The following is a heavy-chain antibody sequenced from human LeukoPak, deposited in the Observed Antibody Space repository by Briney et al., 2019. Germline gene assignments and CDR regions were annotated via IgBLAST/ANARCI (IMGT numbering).Heavy chain of an antibody. CDR3: AREGDIAAAAGFDY. D-gene: IGHD6-13*01. CDR1: GFTFSSYS. J-gene: IGHJ4*02. CDR2: ISSSSSTI. V-gene: IGHV3-48*01. Sequence: SGGSLRLSCAASGFTFSSYSMNWVRQAPGKGLEWVSYISSSSSTIYYADSVKGRFTISRDNAKNSLYLQMNSLRAEDTAVYYCAREGDIAAAAGFDYWGQGTLVTVSS.